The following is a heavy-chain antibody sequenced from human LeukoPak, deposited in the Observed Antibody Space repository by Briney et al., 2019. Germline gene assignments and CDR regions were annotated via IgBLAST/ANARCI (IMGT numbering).Heavy chain of an antibody. CDR3: ASLTYYYDSSGYYYSPYFDY. CDR1: GGTFSSYA. J-gene: IGHJ4*02. CDR2: IIPIFGTA. Sequence: SVTVSCKASGGTFSSYAISWVRQAPGQGLEWMGGIIPIFGTANYAQKFQGRVTITADESTSTAYMELSSLRSEDTAVYYCASLTYYYDSSGYYYSPYFDYWGQGTLVTVSS. V-gene: IGHV1-69*13. D-gene: IGHD3-22*01.